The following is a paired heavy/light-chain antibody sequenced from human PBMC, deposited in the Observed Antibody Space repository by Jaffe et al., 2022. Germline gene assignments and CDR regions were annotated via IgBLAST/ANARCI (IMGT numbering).Heavy chain of an antibody. V-gene: IGHV3-74*01. J-gene: IGHJ4*02. D-gene: IGHD3-10*01. CDR3: ARGGVDAYGRTFDS. Sequence: EVQLVESGGGLVQPGGSLRLSCAASEVTFSNYWMHWVRRAPGKGLVWVSHINGDGTTTTYADSVKGRFTISRDNAKNTLFLQMNSLGAEDTAVYYCARGGVDAYGRTFDSWGQGTLVTVSS. CDR2: INGDGTTT. CDR1: EVTFSNYW.
Light chain of an antibody. CDR3: QQYYDTPFT. Sequence: DIVMTQSPDSLAVSLGERATINCKSSQSVLFPSNKLNYLAWYQQKPGQSPKLLIYWASTRESGVPDRFSGSGSRTDFTLTISSLQAEDVAVYYCQQYYDTPFTFGGGTKVEIK. CDR2: WAS. V-gene: IGKV4-1*01. CDR1: QSVLFPSNKLNY. J-gene: IGKJ4*01.